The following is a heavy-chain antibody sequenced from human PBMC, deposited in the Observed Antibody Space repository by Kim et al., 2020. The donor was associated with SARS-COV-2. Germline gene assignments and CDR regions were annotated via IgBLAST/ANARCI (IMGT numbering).Heavy chain of an antibody. D-gene: IGHD3-22*01. CDR2: INPNGGAT. CDR1: GYTFTGYY. J-gene: IGHJ6*02. Sequence: ASVKVSCKASGYTFTGYYMHWVRQAPGQGLEWMGWINPNGGATNYAQKFQGWVTMTRDTSITTAYMELSSLRSDDTAVYYCARETHYYDSSGYYPRRYGMDVWGRGSKVTVSS. CDR3: ARETHYYDSSGYYPRRYGMDV. V-gene: IGHV1-2*04.